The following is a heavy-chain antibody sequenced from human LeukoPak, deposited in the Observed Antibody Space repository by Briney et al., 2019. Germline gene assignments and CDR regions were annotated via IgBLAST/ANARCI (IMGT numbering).Heavy chain of an antibody. V-gene: IGHV3-48*03. D-gene: IGHD3-10*01. Sequence: PGGSLRLFCAASGFTFSRYEMNWVRQAPGKGLEWVSYISRSGDTIYFADSVKGRFTISRDNAKNSLYLQMSSLRAEDTAVYYCARDYASDYWGQGTLVTVSS. CDR2: ISRSGDTI. CDR3: ARDYASDY. CDR1: GFTFSRYE. J-gene: IGHJ4*02.